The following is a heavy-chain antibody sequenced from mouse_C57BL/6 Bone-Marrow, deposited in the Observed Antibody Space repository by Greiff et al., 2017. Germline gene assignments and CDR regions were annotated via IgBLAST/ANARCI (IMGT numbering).Heavy chain of an antibody. D-gene: IGHD1-1*01. CDR3: ARGDYYYGSSYGRFAY. CDR1: GYTFTSYG. J-gene: IGHJ3*01. V-gene: IGHV1-81*01. Sequence: VQLQQSGAELARPGASVKLSCKASGYTFTSYGISWVKQRTGQGLEWIGEIYPRSGNTYYNEKFKGKATLTADKSSSTAYMELRSLTSEDSAVYFCARGDYYYGSSYGRFAYWGQGTLVTVSA. CDR2: IYPRSGNT.